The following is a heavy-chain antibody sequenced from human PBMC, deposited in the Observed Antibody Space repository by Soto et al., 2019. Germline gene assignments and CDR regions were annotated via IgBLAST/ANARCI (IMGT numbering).Heavy chain of an antibody. J-gene: IGHJ4*02. CDR1: GCTFTTYD. Sequence: ASVKVSCKDSGCTFTTYDINWVRQATGQGLEWMGWMNPNSGNTGYAQKFQGRVTMTRNTSISTAYMELSSLRSEDTAVYYCARHRRGYDFWSGYYTIGVFDYWGQGTLVTVSS. D-gene: IGHD3-3*01. V-gene: IGHV1-8*01. CDR3: ARHRRGYDFWSGYYTIGVFDY. CDR2: MNPNSGNT.